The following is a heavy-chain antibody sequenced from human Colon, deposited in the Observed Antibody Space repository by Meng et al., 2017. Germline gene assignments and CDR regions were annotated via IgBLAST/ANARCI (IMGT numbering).Heavy chain of an antibody. J-gene: IGHJ4*02. V-gene: IGHV4-4*03. CDR1: GVSISSNKW. CDR3: TTLYGDGDSTS. D-gene: IGHD4-17*01. Sequence: QVQLQESGPGLVRPPGTLSLTCGVSGVSISSNKWWSWVRQPPGKGLEWIGESHHSGSTNYNPSLKSRVAISVDKSQNQFSLRLTSVTATDTAVYYCTTLYGDGDSTSWGQGTLVTVSS. CDR2: SHHSGST.